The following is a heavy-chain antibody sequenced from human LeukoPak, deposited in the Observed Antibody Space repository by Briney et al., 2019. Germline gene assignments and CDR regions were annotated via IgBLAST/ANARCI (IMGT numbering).Heavy chain of an antibody. CDR2: IIPIFGTA. CDR1: GGTFSNYA. CDR3: ARGTSGWYNT. Sequence: ASVKVSCKASGGTFSNYAVTWVRQAPGQGLECMGGIIPIFGTANYAQKFQGRVTITADKSTSTAYMELGSLRSEDTAVYYCARGTSGWYNTWGQGTLVTVSS. D-gene: IGHD6-19*01. J-gene: IGHJ5*02. V-gene: IGHV1-69*06.